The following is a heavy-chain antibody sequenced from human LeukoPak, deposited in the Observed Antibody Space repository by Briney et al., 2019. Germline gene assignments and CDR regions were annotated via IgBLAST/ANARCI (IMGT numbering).Heavy chain of an antibody. CDR3: AIDPNWGVDY. V-gene: IGHV3-30-3*01. D-gene: IGHD7-27*01. CDR1: GFTFNSYA. CDR2: ISYDGSNK. Sequence: GGSLRLSCAASGFTFNSYAMHWVRRAPGKGLEWVAVISYDGSNKYYADSVKGRFTISRDNSKNTLYLQMSSLRAEDTAVYYCAIDPNWGVDYWGQGVLVTVSS. J-gene: IGHJ4*02.